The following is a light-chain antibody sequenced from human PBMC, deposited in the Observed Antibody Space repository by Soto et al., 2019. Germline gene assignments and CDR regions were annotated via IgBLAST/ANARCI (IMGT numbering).Light chain of an antibody. V-gene: IGKV1-5*01. J-gene: IGKJ1*01. CDR3: QQYNSYPWT. CDR2: DAS. Sequence: DFQTMRSPSTLSASVEDRVSITCRASQSISSWLAWYQQKPGKAPKLLIYDASSLESRVPSRFSGSGSGTEITLTIISLQLDDFATYYRQQYNSYPWTFGQGTKVDIK. CDR1: QSISSW.